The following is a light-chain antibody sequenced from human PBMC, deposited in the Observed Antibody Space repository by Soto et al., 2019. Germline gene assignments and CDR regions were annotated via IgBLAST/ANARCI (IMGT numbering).Light chain of an antibody. CDR1: SSNIGNNY. V-gene: IGLV1-51*01. CDR2: DNN. J-gene: IGLJ3*02. CDR3: SAYTARSTLV. Sequence: QAVVTQPPSVSAAPGQKVTISCSGSSSNIGNNYVSWYQQLPGTAPKLLIYDNNKRPSGIPDRFSGSRSGNTASLTISGLQSEDEGDYYCSAYTARSTLVFGGGTKLTVL.